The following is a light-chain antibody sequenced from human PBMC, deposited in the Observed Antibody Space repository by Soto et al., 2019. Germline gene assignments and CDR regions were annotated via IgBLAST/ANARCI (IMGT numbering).Light chain of an antibody. V-gene: IGKV3-15*01. CDR3: QQYNNWPPWPS. J-gene: IGKJ4*01. CDR1: QSVSSN. CDR2: GAS. Sequence: EIVMTQSPATLSVSPGERATLSCRASQSVSSNLAWYQQKPGQTPRLLIYGASTRATGIPARFSGSGCGTEFTLTISSLQFEDFAVYYYQQYNNWPPWPSFGGGTKVEIK.